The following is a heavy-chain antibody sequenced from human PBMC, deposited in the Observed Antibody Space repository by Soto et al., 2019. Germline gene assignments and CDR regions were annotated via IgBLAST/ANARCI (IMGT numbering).Heavy chain of an antibody. CDR1: GVTFSNYA. Sequence: EVQLLESGGGLVQPGGSLRLSCTVSGVTFSNYAMNWVRQAPGQGLEWVSRLSGSGGTTYYADSVKGRFIISRDNSKNTLYLLMNSLRAEDTALYYCAKQRADYGSGADTFYFDSWGQGALVTVSS. J-gene: IGHJ4*02. CDR3: AKQRADYGSGADTFYFDS. D-gene: IGHD3-10*01. V-gene: IGHV3-23*01. CDR2: LSGSGGTT.